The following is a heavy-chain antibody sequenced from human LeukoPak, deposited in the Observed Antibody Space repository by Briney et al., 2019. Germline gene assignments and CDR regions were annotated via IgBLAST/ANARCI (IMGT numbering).Heavy chain of an antibody. V-gene: IGHV3-7*01. J-gene: IGHJ4*02. CDR1: GFTFRSYW. Sequence: GRSLRLSCAASGFTFRSYWMSWVRQAPGKGLEWVANINQGGSVKYYVDSVKGRFTISRDDAKNSLYVQMNSLRDEDTAVYYCARVGYSGWNLEYWGQGTLVTVSS. CDR2: INQGGSVK. CDR3: ARVGYSGWNLEY. D-gene: IGHD5-12*01.